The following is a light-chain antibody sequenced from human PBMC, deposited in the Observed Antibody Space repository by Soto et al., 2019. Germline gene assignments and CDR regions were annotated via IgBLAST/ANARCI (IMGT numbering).Light chain of an antibody. CDR3: QQYDNLPPLT. CDR2: DAS. V-gene: IGKV1-5*01. CDR1: QSISTW. Sequence: DIQMTQSPSTVSASVGDAVTITCRASQSISTWLAWYQQKPGKAPNLLIYDASTLESGGPSGFSGSGSGTEFTLTISSLQPDDSATYYCQQYDNLPPLTFGGGTKVEIK. J-gene: IGKJ4*01.